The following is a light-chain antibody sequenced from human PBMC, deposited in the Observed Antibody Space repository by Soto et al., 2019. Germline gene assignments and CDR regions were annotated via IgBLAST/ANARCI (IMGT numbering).Light chain of an antibody. CDR3: SSYTGSNSWG. Sequence: QSVLTQPASVSGSPGQSIPISCTGTRSDAGGHNYVSWYQQYPGKAPKLRIYEVFNRPSGVSNRFSGSKSGNTASLSISGLQTEDEADYYCSSYTGSNSWGFGGGTKLTVL. V-gene: IGLV2-14*01. CDR2: EVF. J-gene: IGLJ3*02. CDR1: RSDAGGHNY.